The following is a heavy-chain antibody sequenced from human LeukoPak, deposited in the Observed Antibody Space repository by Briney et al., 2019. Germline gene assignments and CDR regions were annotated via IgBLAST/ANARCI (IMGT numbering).Heavy chain of an antibody. D-gene: IGHD3-22*01. CDR3: ARGWHYYDSSGYHYYFDY. CDR1: GGSFSGYY. Sequence: SETLSLTCAVYGGSFSGYYWSWIRQPPGKGLEWIGEINHSGGTNYNPSLKSRVTISVDTSKNQFSLKVSSVTAADTAVYYCARGWHYYDSSGYHYYFDYWGQGTLVTVSS. CDR2: INHSGGT. J-gene: IGHJ4*02. V-gene: IGHV4-34*01.